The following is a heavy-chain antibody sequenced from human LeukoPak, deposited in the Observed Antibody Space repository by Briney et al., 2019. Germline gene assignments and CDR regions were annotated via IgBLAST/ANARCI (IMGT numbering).Heavy chain of an antibody. CDR3: ARAIPIPLDY. V-gene: IGHV3-48*01. Sequence: PGGSLRLSCAASGFTFSSYSMNWVRQAPGKGLEWVSYISSSSSTIYYADSVKGRFTISRDNAKKSPYLQMNSLRAEDTAVYYCARAIPIPLDYWGEGTLVTVSS. J-gene: IGHJ4*02. CDR2: ISSSSSTI. CDR1: GFTFSSYS.